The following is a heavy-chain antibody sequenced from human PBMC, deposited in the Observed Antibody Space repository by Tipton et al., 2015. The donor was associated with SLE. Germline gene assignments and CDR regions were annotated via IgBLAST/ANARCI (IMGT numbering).Heavy chain of an antibody. Sequence: GLVKPSETLSLICAVSGGSISSHYWTWIRQTPGKGLEWFGFVYHSGKTEYNPSLKSRVSISVDTSKNQFSLSVNSVTAADTAVYYCARSMLTTKRVFDYWGQGTLVTVSS. D-gene: IGHD3-16*01. CDR3: ARSMLTTKRVFDY. V-gene: IGHV4-59*11. J-gene: IGHJ4*02. CDR2: VYHSGKT. CDR1: GGSISSHY.